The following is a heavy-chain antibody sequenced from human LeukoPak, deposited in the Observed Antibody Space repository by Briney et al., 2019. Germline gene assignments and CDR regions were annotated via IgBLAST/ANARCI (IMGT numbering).Heavy chain of an antibody. Sequence: GGSLRLSCAASGFTFSNYAMTWVRQAPGKGLEWVSTISGTGGFTTSTYYADSVKGRFTISRDNSKNTLYLQMNSLRAEDTAVYYCAKGGVLDWFDPWGQGTLVTVSS. CDR3: AKGGVLDWFDP. J-gene: IGHJ5*02. CDR2: ISGTGGFTTST. V-gene: IGHV3-23*01. D-gene: IGHD1-26*01. CDR1: GFTFSNYA.